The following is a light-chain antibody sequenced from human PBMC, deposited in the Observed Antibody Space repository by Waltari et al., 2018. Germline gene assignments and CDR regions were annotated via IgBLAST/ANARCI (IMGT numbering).Light chain of an antibody. Sequence: DIVMTQSPDSLAVSLGERATINSKASQNVSYSSDSRRCIAWYQQNSGTSPKLPIYWGSVRESGVPDRFSASKAGTSAFLAIAGLQPEDEADYYCQSFDASLGYVFGTGT. V-gene: IGKV4-1*01. J-gene: IGKJ3*01. CDR3: QSFDASLGYV. CDR1: QNVSYSSDSRRC. CDR2: WGS.